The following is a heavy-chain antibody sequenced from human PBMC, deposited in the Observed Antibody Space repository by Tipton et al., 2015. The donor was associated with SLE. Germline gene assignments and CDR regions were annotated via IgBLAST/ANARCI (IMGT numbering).Heavy chain of an antibody. D-gene: IGHD2-15*01. V-gene: IGHV4-31*03. CDR3: VGSIGYCTGGSCLIYYHYYMDV. Sequence: TLSLTCTVSGGSITSTGNYWTWIRQHPGKGLEWIGYIYYSGTTYYNPSLRSRVTTSVDISKNQFSLQLRSVTAADTAIYYCVGSIGYCTGGSCLIYYHYYMDVWGKGTTVNVS. CDR1: GGSITSTGNY. J-gene: IGHJ6*03. CDR2: IYYSGTT.